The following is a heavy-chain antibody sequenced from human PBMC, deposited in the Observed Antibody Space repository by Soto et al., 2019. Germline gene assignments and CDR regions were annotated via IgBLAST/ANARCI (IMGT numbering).Heavy chain of an antibody. Sequence: RTWIRQPPGKRLEFIGYIFSVVRTKYNPSLESRVTISVDTSKNQFSLRLTSVAATDTAVYYCARTLAYGHMDVWGKGTTVTVSS. CDR2: IFSVVRT. V-gene: IGHV4-4*08. CDR3: ARTLAYGHMDV. D-gene: IGHD3-16*01. J-gene: IGHJ6*03.